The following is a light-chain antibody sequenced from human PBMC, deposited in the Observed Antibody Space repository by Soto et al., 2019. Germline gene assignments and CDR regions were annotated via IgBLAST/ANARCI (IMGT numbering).Light chain of an antibody. J-gene: IGKJ3*01. Sequence: EIVLTQSPGTLSLSPGERATLSCRASQSVRSNYLAWYQQQPGQAPRLLIYGTSTRDTGIPDRFSGSGSGTDFALTISRLEHEDFAVYYWQQYGSSCTFGPGTKVEI. CDR3: QQYGSSCT. CDR2: GTS. CDR1: QSVRSNY. V-gene: IGKV3-20*01.